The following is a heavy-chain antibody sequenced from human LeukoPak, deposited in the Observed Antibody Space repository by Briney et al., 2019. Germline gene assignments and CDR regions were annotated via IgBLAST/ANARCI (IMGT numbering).Heavy chain of an antibody. V-gene: IGHV3-33*06. Sequence: GRSLRLSCAASGFTFSSYGMHWVRQAPGKGLEWVAVIWYDGSNKYSADSVKGRFTISRDNSKNTLYLQMNSLRAEDTAVYYCVKDGGIIPFDPWGQGTLVTVSS. J-gene: IGHJ5*02. CDR2: IWYDGSNK. CDR1: GFTFSSYG. CDR3: VKDGGIIPFDP. D-gene: IGHD3-16*02.